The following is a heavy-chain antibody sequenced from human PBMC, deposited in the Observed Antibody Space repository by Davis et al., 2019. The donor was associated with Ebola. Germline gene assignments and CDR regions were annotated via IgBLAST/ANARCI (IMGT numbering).Heavy chain of an antibody. CDR1: GFTFSSYT. J-gene: IGHJ4*02. D-gene: IGHD1-14*01. CDR3: AKGRTGDPIY. Sequence: GESLKISCAASGFTFSSYTMHWVRQAPGKGLEWVAVISYDGTGKFYGDSVKGRFTISRDNSKNTLYLQMNSLRAEDTAVYYCAKGRTGDPIYWGQGTLVTVSS. V-gene: IGHV3-30*18. CDR2: ISYDGTGK.